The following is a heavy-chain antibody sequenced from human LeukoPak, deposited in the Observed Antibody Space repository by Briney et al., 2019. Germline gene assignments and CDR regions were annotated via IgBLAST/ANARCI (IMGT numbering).Heavy chain of an antibody. CDR2: IIPMFGTS. CDR1: GGNFISYA. V-gene: IGHV1-69*05. D-gene: IGHD3-3*01. J-gene: IGHJ4*02. CDR3: ATYTLSQFWSGYYHFDY. Sequence: SVKVSCKASGGNFISYAVSWVRQAPGQGLEWMGGIIPMFGTSNYAQKFQGRVTITTDESTTTAHMELSSLSSEDTAVYYRATYTLSQFWSGYYHFDYWGQGTLVSVSS.